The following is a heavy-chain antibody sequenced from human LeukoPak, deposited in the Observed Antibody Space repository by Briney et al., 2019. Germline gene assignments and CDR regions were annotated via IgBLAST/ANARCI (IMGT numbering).Heavy chain of an antibody. CDR3: TRARVTMVRELPPRPMYYFDY. V-gene: IGHV3-49*04. CDR1: GFTFDDYA. J-gene: IGHJ4*02. Sequence: PGGSLRLSCTASGFTFDDYAMSWVRQAPGKGLDWVGFIRSKAYGGTTEYAASVKGRFTISRDDSKSIAYLQMNSLKTEDTAVYYCTRARVTMVRELPPRPMYYFDYWGKGTLSPSPQ. CDR2: IRSKAYGGTT. D-gene: IGHD3-10*01.